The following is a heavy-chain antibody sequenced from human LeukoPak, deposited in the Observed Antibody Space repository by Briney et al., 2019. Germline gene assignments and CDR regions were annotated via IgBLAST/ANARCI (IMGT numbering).Heavy chain of an antibody. V-gene: IGHV1-18*01. CDR2: ISGYSGNT. CDR3: ARDHRGSYYFY. J-gene: IGHJ4*02. CDR1: GYTFTTYG. Sequence: ASVKVSCKASGYTFTTYGSSWVRQAPGQGLEWVGWISGYSGNTDYAQKFQDRVTMTTDTSTSTAYMELRSLSSDGTAVYYCARDHRGSYYFYWGQGTLVTVSS. D-gene: IGHD1-26*01.